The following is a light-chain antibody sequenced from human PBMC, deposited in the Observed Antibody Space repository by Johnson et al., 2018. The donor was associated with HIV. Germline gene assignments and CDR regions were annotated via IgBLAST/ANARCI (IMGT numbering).Light chain of an antibody. CDR3: GTWDSSLSACYV. J-gene: IGLJ1*01. CDR2: DNN. V-gene: IGLV1-51*01. CDR1: SSNIGNNY. Sequence: QSVLTQPPSVSAAPGQKVTISCSGSSSNIGNNYVSWYQQLPGTAPKLLIYDNNKRPSGIPDRFSGSKSGTSATLGITGLQTGDGADYYCGTWDSSLSACYVFGTGTKVSV.